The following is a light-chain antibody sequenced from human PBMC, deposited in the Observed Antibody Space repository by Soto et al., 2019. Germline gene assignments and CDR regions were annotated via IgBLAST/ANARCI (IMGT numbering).Light chain of an antibody. V-gene: IGLV2-14*01. J-gene: IGLJ1*01. CDR3: SSYTSVSRYV. CDR1: SSDVGGYNY. CDR2: DVS. Sequence: QSVLTQPASVSGSPGQSITISCTGTSSDVGGYNYVSWYQQHPGKAPKFMIYDVSNRPSGVSNRFSGSKSGNTASLTISGLQAEDEADYYCSSYTSVSRYVFGTGNKVTVL.